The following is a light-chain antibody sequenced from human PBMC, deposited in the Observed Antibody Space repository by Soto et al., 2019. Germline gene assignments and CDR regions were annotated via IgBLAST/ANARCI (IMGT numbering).Light chain of an antibody. CDR3: QQYGTSPTT. CDR1: QSLNSN. CDR2: SAS. V-gene: IGKV3-15*01. Sequence: ETVLTQSPATLSGTPGERVTLSCRASQSLNSNLAWYQQKLGQAPRVLIYSASTRATGVPARFSGSGSGTDFTLTISRLEPEDFAVYYCQQYGTSPTTFGQGTRLEI. J-gene: IGKJ5*01.